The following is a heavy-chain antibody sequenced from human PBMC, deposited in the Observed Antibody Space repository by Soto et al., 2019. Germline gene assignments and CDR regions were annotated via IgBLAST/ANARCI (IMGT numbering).Heavy chain of an antibody. J-gene: IGHJ6*03. D-gene: IGHD3-10*01. CDR3: ATARITMVRGVIEGPTNYYYYMDV. V-gene: IGHV1-24*01. CDR1: GYTLTELS. Sequence: ASVKVSCKVSGYTLTELSMHWVRQAPGKGLEWMGGFDPEDGETIYAQKFQGRVTMTEETSTDTAYMELSSLRSEDTAVYYCATARITMVRGVIEGPTNYYYYMDVWGKGTTVTVSS. CDR2: FDPEDGET.